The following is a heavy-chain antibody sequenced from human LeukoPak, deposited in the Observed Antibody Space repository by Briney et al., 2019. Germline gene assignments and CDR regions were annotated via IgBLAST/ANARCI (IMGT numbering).Heavy chain of an antibody. V-gene: IGHV3-30*02. CDR2: IRSDGRNK. CDR1: GFTFSTYD. D-gene: IGHD6-13*01. CDR3: ATRKGNYMDV. J-gene: IGHJ6*03. Sequence: GGSLRLCCAASGFTFSTYDIHWVRQAPGKGLEWVALIRSDGRNKYYGDSVKGRFTISRDNSKNTLYLQMNSLTVEDSAVYCCATRKGNYMDVWGKGTTVTVSS.